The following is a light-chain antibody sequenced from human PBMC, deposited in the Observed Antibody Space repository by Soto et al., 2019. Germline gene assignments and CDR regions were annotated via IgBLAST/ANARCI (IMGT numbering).Light chain of an antibody. J-gene: IGKJ2*01. Sequence: DIVMTQSPLSLPVTPGEPASISCRSSQSLLHSNGYNYLDWYLQKPGQSPQLLIYLGSNRASGVADRFRGSGSGTDVTLKISRVEAEYVGVYYCMQALQTPPYTFGQGTKLEIK. CDR1: QSLLHSNGYNY. V-gene: IGKV2-28*01. CDR2: LGS. CDR3: MQALQTPPYT.